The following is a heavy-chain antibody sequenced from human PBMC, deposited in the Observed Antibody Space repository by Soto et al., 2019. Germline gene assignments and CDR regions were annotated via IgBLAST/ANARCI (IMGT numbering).Heavy chain of an antibody. CDR3: ARARGGDSGDYASLFDR. CDR2: VHDSGNT. CDR1: GGSVSIGDYL. J-gene: IGHJ5*02. D-gene: IGHD4-17*01. Sequence: SLALTCTVFGGSVSIGDYLWSWIRQRPGKGLEWIGYVHDSGNTYYNPSLKSRVTISLDTSKNQFSLKVTSMTAADTAVYFCARARGGDSGDYASLFDRWGQGNLVTVSS. V-gene: IGHV4-30-4*01.